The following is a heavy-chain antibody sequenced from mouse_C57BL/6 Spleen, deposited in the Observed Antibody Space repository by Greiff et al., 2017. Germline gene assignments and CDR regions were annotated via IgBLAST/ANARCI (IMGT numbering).Heavy chain of an antibody. CDR2: ISPSNGGT. D-gene: IGHD2-1*01. CDR3: ARYGNYGAWFAY. Sequence: QVQLQQPGTELVKPGASVKLSCKASGYTFTSYWMHWVKQRPGQGLEWIGNISPSNGGTNYNEKFKSKATLTVDKSSSTAYMQLSSLTSEDSAVYYCARYGNYGAWFAYWGQGTLVTVSA. V-gene: IGHV1-53*01. CDR1: GYTFTSYW. J-gene: IGHJ3*01.